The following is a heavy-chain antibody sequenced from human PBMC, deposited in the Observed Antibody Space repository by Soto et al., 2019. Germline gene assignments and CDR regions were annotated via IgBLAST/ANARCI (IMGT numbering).Heavy chain of an antibody. D-gene: IGHD1-26*01. CDR1: GFSFSNYA. Sequence: HPGGSLRLSCAAPGFSFSNYAIHWVRQAPGKGLQWVAVVSYDGSDKYYADSVKGRFTISRDISKNALYLQMNSLRAEDTAVYYCAKGIRSFARWDDAFDIWGQGTVVTVSS. V-gene: IGHV3-30*18. CDR3: AKGIRSFARWDDAFDI. CDR2: VSYDGSDK. J-gene: IGHJ3*02.